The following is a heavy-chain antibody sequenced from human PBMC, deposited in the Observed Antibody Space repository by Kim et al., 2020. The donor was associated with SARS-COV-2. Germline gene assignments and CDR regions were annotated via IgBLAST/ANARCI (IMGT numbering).Heavy chain of an antibody. CDR3: ARDDAVTRIRPSLGPRLDYYYGMDV. CDR1: GGAFSSYT. J-gene: IGHJ6*02. V-gene: IGHV1-69*13. Sequence: SVKVSCKASGGAFSSYTISWVRQAPGQWLEWMGGIIPMFGTAIYAQKFQGRVTITADESTTTAYMELSSLRSEDTAVYYCARDDAVTRIRPSLGPRLDYYYGMDVWGQGTTVTVSS. D-gene: IGHD7-27*01. CDR2: IIPMFGTA.